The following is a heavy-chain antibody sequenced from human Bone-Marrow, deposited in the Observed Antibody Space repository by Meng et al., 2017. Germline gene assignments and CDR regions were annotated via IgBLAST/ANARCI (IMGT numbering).Heavy chain of an antibody. CDR2: FHHSGTT. V-gene: IGHV4-4*02. CDR3: AASPGWWRIDS. J-gene: IGHJ4*02. Sequence: QLNLAESGPGPVKPSGTLSLTCGVSGASVSSGYWWPWVRQPPGKGLEWIGEFHHSGTTNYNPSLRSRVTISVDTSKNQFSLRLTSVTAADTAVYYCAASPGWWRIDSWGQGTLVTVSS. D-gene: IGHD6-19*01. CDR1: GASVSSGYW.